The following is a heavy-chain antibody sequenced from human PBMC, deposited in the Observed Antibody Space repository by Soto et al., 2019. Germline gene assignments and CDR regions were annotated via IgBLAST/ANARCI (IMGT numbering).Heavy chain of an antibody. D-gene: IGHD1-26*01. J-gene: IGHJ3*02. Sequence: EVQLLESGGGLVQPGGSLRLSCAASGFTFSSYAMSWVRQAPGKGLEWVSDISGSGGTTYYADSVKGRFTISRDNSKNTLNLQMNRLRDEDTAVYYCAKLRGGSSYDAFDICGQGTLVTVSS. CDR1: GFTFSSYA. V-gene: IGHV3-23*01. CDR3: AKLRGGSSYDAFDI. CDR2: ISGSGGTT.